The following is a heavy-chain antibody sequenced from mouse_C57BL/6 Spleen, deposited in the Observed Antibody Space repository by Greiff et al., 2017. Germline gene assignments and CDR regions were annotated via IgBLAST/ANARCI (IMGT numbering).Heavy chain of an antibody. Sequence: QVQLQQPGAELVMPGASVKLSCKASGYTFTSYWMHWVKQRPGQGLEWIGEIDPSDSYTNYNQKFKGQSTLTVVKSSSTAYMQLSSLTSEDSAVYYCARNYGNYVDNWGQGNTLTVS. J-gene: IGHJ2*01. CDR2: IDPSDSYT. V-gene: IGHV1-69*01. D-gene: IGHD2-1*01. CDR3: ARNYGNYVDN. CDR1: GYTFTSYW.